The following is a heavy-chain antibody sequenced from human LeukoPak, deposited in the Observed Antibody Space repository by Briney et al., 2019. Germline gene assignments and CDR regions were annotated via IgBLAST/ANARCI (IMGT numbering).Heavy chain of an antibody. Sequence: SETLSLTCTVSGGSFSGYYWTWNRQPAGRGLEWIGRISASGSTNYNPSLRSRDTMSVDTSTNQISLNLNSVTAADTAVYHCARWLPTPMYFDYWGQGTVVTVSS. CDR1: GGSFSGYY. CDR3: ARWLPTPMYFDY. J-gene: IGHJ4*02. CDR2: ISASGST. V-gene: IGHV4-4*07. D-gene: IGHD2-15*01.